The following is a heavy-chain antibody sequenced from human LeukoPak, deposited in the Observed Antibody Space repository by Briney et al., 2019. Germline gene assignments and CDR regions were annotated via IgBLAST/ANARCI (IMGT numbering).Heavy chain of an antibody. Sequence: GGSLRLSCAASGFTFSNHGMNWVRQAPGKGLEWVSFISGGDGTIYYADSVKGRFTISRDNSKNTLYLQLNSLRAEDTAVYYCAKDALRVYDWYFDLWGRGTLVTVSS. D-gene: IGHD2-8*01. V-gene: IGHV3-23*01. J-gene: IGHJ2*01. CDR1: GFTFSNHG. CDR2: ISGGDGTI. CDR3: AKDALRVYDWYFDL.